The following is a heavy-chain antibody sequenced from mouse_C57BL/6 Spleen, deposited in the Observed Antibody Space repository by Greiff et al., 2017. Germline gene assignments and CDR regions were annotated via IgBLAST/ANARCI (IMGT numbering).Heavy chain of an antibody. J-gene: IGHJ4*01. Sequence: VKLMESGAELVRPGASVTLSCKASGYTFTDYEMHWVKQTPVHGLEWIGAIDPETGGTAYNQKFKGKAILTADKSSSTAYMELRSLTSEDSAVYYWTSACTTVVAKGAMDYWGQGTSVTVSS. V-gene: IGHV1-15*01. CDR1: GYTFTDYE. D-gene: IGHD1-1*01. CDR3: TSACTTVVAKGAMDY. CDR2: IDPETGGT.